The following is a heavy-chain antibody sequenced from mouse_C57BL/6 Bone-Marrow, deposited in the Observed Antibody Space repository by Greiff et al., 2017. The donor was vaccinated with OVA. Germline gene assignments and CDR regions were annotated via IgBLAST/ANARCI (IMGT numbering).Heavy chain of an antibody. J-gene: IGHJ2*01. CDR3: ARRGVQYYFDY. CDR1: GYAFSSYW. V-gene: IGHV1-80*01. CDR2: IYPGDGDT. Sequence: QVQLQQSGAELVKPGASVKISCKASGYAFSSYWMNWVKQRPGKGLEWIGQIYPGDGDTNYNGKFKGKATLTADKSSSTAYMQLSSLTSEDSAVYFCARRGVQYYFDYGGQGTTLTVSS.